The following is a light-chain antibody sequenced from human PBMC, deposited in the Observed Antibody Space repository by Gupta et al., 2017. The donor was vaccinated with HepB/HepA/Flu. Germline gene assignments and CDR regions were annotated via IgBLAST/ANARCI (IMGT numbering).Light chain of an antibody. CDR1: NNDVGGYNY. J-gene: IGLJ1*01. CDR2: DVN. V-gene: IGLV2-11*01. Sequence: QSALTQPRSVSGSPGQSVTISCTGTNNDVGGYNYVSWYQLHPDKAPKLIIYDVNKRPSGVPQRISGSRPGNTASLTISGLQTEDEGDYYCCSYVGPYNYVVGTGTTVTVL. CDR3: CSYVGPYNYV.